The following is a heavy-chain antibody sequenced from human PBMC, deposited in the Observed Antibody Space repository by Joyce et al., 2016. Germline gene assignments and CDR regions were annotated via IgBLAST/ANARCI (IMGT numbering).Heavy chain of an antibody. CDR2: INNSGVT. CDR3: ARSQWLAPLMY. D-gene: IGHD6-19*01. CDR1: GGPFRGFF. Sequence: QVQLQQCGAGLLKPSETLSLTCAVSGGPFRGFFWTWVRQAPGKGLEWIGDINNSGVTNYNPSLKTRVTFSVDTSKNQFSLKLTSLSAADTAVYYCARSQWLAPLMYWGQGTPVTVSS. V-gene: IGHV4-34*01. J-gene: IGHJ4*02.